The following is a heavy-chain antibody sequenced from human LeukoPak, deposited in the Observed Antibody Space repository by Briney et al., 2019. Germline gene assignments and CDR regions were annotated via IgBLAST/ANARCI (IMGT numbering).Heavy chain of an antibody. CDR2: MNPNRGNT. J-gene: IGHJ4*02. CDR3: ARDKMDAICGVVNPLAI. CDR1: GYTFTSYY. Sequence: ASVKVSCKASGYTFTSYYINWVRQPTGQGLEWMGWMNPNRGNTGYAQKFHGRVTMTTDTSTSTAYMELRSLRSDDTAVYYCARDKMDAICGVVNPLAIWGQGTLVTVSS. V-gene: IGHV1-8*02. D-gene: IGHD3-3*01.